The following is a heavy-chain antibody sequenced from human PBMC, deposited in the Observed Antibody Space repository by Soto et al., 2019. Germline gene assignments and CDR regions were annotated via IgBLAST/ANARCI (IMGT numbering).Heavy chain of an antibody. D-gene: IGHD5-12*01. CDR1: GFTFSSYW. V-gene: IGHV3-7*01. Sequence: GGSLRLSCIGSGFTFSSYWMSWVRQAPGKGLEWLANINQDGSDKYSVDSVKGRFTISRDNARNSLYLQMNTLGVEDTAVYYCAGGRDGYNYGSDHWGQGTLVTVSS. CDR3: AGGRDGYNYGSDH. J-gene: IGHJ4*02. CDR2: INQDGSDK.